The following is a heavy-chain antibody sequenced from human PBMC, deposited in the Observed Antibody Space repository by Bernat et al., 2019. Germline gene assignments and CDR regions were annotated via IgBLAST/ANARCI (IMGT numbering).Heavy chain of an antibody. Sequence: QVQLVQSGAEVKKPGASVKVSCKASGYTFTSYYIHWVRQAPGQGLEWMGIINPSGGSTSYAQKFQERVTISRDMSTSTAYMELRSLRREDTAVYYCAADDLGVGAWGPGTLVTVSS. V-gene: IGHV1-46*01. D-gene: IGHD3-16*01. CDR3: AADDLGVGA. J-gene: IGHJ4*02. CDR2: INPSGGST. CDR1: GYTFTSYY.